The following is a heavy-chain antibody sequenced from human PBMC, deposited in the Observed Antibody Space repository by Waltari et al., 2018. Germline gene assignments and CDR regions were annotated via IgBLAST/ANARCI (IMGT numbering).Heavy chain of an antibody. CDR2: IYHPGGT. J-gene: IGHJ6*02. CDR1: GYSISNGYY. CDR3: ARDPQTYYHDPLGHFYTAGMDV. Sequence: QVHLQESGPGLVKPSETLSLTCEVSGYSISNGYYWAWVRQAPGKGLEWIGSIYHPGGTDYRSSLEGRVTISMDSSKNQFFLRLSSVTAADTAVYYCARDPQTYYHDPLGHFYTAGMDVWGQGTTVTVSS. V-gene: IGHV4-38-2*02. D-gene: IGHD3-22*01.